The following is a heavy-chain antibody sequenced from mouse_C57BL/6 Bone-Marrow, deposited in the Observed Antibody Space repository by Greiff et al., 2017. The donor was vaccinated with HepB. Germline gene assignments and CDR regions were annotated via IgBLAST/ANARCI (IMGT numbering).Heavy chain of an antibody. CDR1: GFTFSDYY. CDR2: INYDGSST. D-gene: IGHD4-1*01. CDR3: ARGRLNWDYFDY. V-gene: IGHV5-16*01. J-gene: IGHJ2*01. Sequence: EVQLVESEGGLVQPGSSMKLSCTASGFTFSDYYMAWVRQVPEKGLEWVANINYDGSSTYYLDSLKSRFIISRDNAKNILYLQMSSLKSEDTATYYCARGRLNWDYFDYWGQGTTLTVSS.